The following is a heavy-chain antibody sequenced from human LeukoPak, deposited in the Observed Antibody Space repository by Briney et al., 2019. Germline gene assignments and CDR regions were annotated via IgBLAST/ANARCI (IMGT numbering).Heavy chain of an antibody. J-gene: IGHJ4*02. CDR3: ASLTVV. V-gene: IGHV3-66*01. CDR1: GFTVSSNY. CDR2: IHSGGST. D-gene: IGHD2-15*01. Sequence: GGSLRLSCAASGFTVSSNYMTWVRQAPGKGLEWVSVIHSGGSTYYADSVKGRFIISRDNSKNTLYLQMNSLRAEDTAVYYCASLTVVWGQGTLVTVSS.